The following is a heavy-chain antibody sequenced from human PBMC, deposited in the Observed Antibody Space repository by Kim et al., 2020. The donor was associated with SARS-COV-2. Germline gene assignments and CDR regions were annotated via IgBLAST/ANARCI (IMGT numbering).Heavy chain of an antibody. J-gene: IGHJ2*01. CDR1: GFTFSTYG. Sequence: GGSLRLSCAASGFTFSTYGMNWVRQAPGKGLEWVSGIEGSDGGKYYTDSVKGRFNIHRDNSKNTLYVKMNSQSAEDSGVFYCAKYYVVTGKRHLFQLWGR. CDR2: IEGSDGGK. V-gene: IGHV3-23*01. CDR3: AKYYVVTGKRHLFQL. D-gene: IGHD2-21*02.